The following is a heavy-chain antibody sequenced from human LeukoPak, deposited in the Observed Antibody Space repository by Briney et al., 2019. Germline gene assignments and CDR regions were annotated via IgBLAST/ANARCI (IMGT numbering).Heavy chain of an antibody. CDR1: GGTFSSYA. V-gene: IGHV1-69*05. CDR2: IIPIFGTA. D-gene: IGHD3-22*01. CDR3: ARVSEDYYDSSGYYPFDY. J-gene: IGHJ4*02. Sequence: SVKVSCKASGGTFSSYAISWVRQVPGQGLEWMGRIIPIFGTANYAQKLQGRVTITTDESTSTAYMELSSLRSEDTAVYYCARVSEDYYDSSGYYPFDYWGQGTLVTVSS.